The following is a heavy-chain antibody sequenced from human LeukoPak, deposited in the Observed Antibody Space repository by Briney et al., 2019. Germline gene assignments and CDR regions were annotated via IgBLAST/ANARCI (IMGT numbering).Heavy chain of an antibody. D-gene: IGHD1-26*01. Sequence: ASVKVSCKASGYTFTNYYTHGVRQAPGQGLEWMGIINPSDGGTKYAQRFQGRVTMTRDTSTSTVYMELSSLRSDDTAVYFCTRSAIVGAPGDFDYWGQGTLVTVSS. CDR1: GYTFTNYY. CDR3: TRSAIVGAPGDFDY. CDR2: INPSDGGT. V-gene: IGHV1-46*03. J-gene: IGHJ4*02.